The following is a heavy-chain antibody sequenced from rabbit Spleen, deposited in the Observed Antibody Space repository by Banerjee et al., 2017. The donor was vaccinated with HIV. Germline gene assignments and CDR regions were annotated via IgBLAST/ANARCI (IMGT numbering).Heavy chain of an antibody. CDR3: ARGSATMTMVITGYYLNL. D-gene: IGHD2-1*01. Sequence: QQLVESGGGLVKPGASLTLSCKASGLDFSGDSYDSYMCWVRQAPGKGLEWIACIDTNDGDTDYANWPKGRFTISKTSSTTVTLQMTSLTAADTATYFCARGSATMTMVITGYYLNLWGPGTLVTVS. V-gene: IGHV1S40*01. CDR2: IDTNDGDT. CDR1: GLDFSGDSY. J-gene: IGHJ4*01.